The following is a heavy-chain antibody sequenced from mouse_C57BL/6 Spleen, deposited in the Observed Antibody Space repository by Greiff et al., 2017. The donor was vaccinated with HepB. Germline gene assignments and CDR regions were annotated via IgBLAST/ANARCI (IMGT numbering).Heavy chain of an antibody. J-gene: IGHJ1*03. Sequence: EVQLQQSGAELVRPGSSVKMSCKTSGYTFTSYGINWVKQRPGQGLEWIGYIYIGNGYTEYNEKFKGKATLTSDTSSSTAYMQLSSLTSEDSAIYFGARRGYGSSYGYWYFDVWGTGTTVTVSS. CDR1: GYTFTSYG. V-gene: IGHV1-58*01. CDR2: IYIGNGYT. CDR3: ARRGYGSSYGYWYFDV. D-gene: IGHD1-1*01.